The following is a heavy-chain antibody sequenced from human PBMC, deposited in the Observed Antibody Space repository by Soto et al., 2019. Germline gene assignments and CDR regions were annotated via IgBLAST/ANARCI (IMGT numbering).Heavy chain of an antibody. Sequence: GGSLRLSCAASGFTFSSYAMSWVRQAPGKGLEWVSAISGSGGSTYYADSVKGRFTISRDNSKNTLYLQMNSLRAEDTAVYYCAKIFDIIGYYFLRGPIFDFRDQGTTVTVSS. J-gene: IGHJ3*01. CDR2: ISGSGGST. D-gene: IGHD3-22*01. V-gene: IGHV3-23*01. CDR1: GFTFSSYA. CDR3: AKIFDIIGYYFLRGPIFDF.